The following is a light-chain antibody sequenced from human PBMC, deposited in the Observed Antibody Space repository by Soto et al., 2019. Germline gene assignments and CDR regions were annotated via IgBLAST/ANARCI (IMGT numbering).Light chain of an antibody. V-gene: IGKV1-16*02. CDR2: GAS. Sequence: DLQMTQSPSSLSASVGDRVTITCRASQAVGTSLVWIQEKPGKAPKSLISGASALQIGVPSEFSGSGSGTDFTRTISSLRPDDVAAEYGLQYLAYPFTFGPGTKVELK. CDR1: QAVGTS. CDR3: LQYLAYPFT. J-gene: IGKJ3*01.